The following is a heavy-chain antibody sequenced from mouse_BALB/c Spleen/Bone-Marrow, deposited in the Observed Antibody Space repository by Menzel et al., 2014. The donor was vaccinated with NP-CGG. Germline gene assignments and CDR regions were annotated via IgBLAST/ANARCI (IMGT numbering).Heavy chain of an antibody. D-gene: IGHD2-3*01. CDR2: IWSGGST. CDR1: GFSLTSYG. CDR3: ARDGYYAMDY. J-gene: IGHJ4*01. V-gene: IGHV2-2*02. Sequence: QVQLKQSGPGLVQPSQSLSITCTVSGFSLTSYGVHWVRPSPGKGLEWLGVIWSGGSTDYNAAFISRLSISKDNSKSQVFFKMNSLQANDTAIYYCARDGYYAMDYWGQGTSVTVSS.